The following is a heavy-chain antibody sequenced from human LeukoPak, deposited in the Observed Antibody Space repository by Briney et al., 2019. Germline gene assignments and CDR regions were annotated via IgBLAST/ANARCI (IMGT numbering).Heavy chain of an antibody. V-gene: IGHV3-30-3*01. D-gene: IGHD3-10*01. CDR3: ARDTGSGSYDY. CDR1: GFTFSSYA. Sequence: PGGSLRLSCAAPGFTFSSYAMHWARQAPGKGLEWVAVISYDGSNKYYADSVKGRFTISRDNSKNTLYLQMNSLRAEDTAVYYCARDTGSGSYDYWGEGTLVTVSS. CDR2: ISYDGSNK. J-gene: IGHJ4*02.